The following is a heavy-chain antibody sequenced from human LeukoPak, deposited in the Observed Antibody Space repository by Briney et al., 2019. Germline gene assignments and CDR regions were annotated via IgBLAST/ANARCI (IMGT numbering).Heavy chain of an antibody. CDR3: ARGVSAWLVLYYYYYMDV. Sequence: ASVKVSCKASGYTFTSYDINWVRQASGQGLEWMGWMNPYSGNTGYAQKFQGRVTMTRNTSISTAYMELSSLRSEDTAVYYCARGVSAWLVLYYYYYMDVWGKGTTVTISS. V-gene: IGHV1-8*01. J-gene: IGHJ6*03. CDR1: GYTFTSYD. D-gene: IGHD3-9*01. CDR2: MNPYSGNT.